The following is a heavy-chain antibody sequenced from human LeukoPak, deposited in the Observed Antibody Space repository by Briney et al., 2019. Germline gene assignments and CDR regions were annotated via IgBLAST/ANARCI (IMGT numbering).Heavy chain of an antibody. CDR1: GFTFSTYE. CDR2: ITSSGSTI. V-gene: IGHV3-48*03. J-gene: IGHJ4*02. CDR3: ARDGNYYDSSGSRYYFDY. Sequence: PGGSLRLSCAASGFTFSTYEMNWVRQTPGKGLEWVSYITSSGSTIYYADSVKGRFTISGDNAKNSLFLQMNSLRAEDTAVYYCARDGNYYDSSGSRYYFDYWGQGTLVTVSS. D-gene: IGHD3-22*01.